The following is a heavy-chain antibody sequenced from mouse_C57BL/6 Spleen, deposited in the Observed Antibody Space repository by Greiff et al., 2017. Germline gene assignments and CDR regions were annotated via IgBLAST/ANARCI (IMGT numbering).Heavy chain of an antibody. Sequence: VQLQQPGAELVMPGASVKLSCKASGYTFTSYWMHWVKQRPGQGLEWIGEIDPSDGYTNYNQKFKGKATLTVDKSSSTAYMQLSSLTSEDSAVYYCARSGSNYFAWFAYWGQGTLVTVSA. CDR2: IDPSDGYT. D-gene: IGHD2-5*01. CDR3: ARSGSNYFAWFAY. V-gene: IGHV1-69*01. CDR1: GYTFTSYW. J-gene: IGHJ3*01.